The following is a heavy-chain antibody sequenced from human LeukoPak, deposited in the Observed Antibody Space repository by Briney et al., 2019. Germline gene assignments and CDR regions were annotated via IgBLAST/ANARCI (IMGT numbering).Heavy chain of an antibody. Sequence: GGSLRLSCAASGFTVSGNYMSWVRQAPGKGLEWVSLIYSGGDTYYADTVKGRFTISRDNSQNTLYLQMNNLRPDDTAVYYCATRYCSGTSCFRGAFDVWGQGTMVTVSS. V-gene: IGHV3-66*02. CDR3: ATRYCSGTSCFRGAFDV. J-gene: IGHJ3*01. D-gene: IGHD2-2*01. CDR2: IYSGGDT. CDR1: GFTVSGNY.